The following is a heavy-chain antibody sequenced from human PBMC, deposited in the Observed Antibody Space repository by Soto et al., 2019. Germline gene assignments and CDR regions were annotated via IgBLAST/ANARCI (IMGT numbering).Heavy chain of an antibody. Sequence: EVQLVESGGGLVQPGGSLRLSCAASGFTFSSYAMHWVRQAPGKGLEYVSTISSNGGSTYYANSVKGRFTISRDNSKNTLYLQMGSLRAEDMAVYYWARGLVRGVFDYWGQGTLVTVSS. CDR3: ARGLVRGVFDY. CDR2: ISSNGGST. D-gene: IGHD3-10*01. CDR1: GFTFSSYA. V-gene: IGHV3-64*01. J-gene: IGHJ4*02.